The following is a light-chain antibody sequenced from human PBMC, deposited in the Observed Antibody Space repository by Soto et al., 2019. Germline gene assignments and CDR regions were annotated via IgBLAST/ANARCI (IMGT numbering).Light chain of an antibody. CDR1: QSIISN. CDR2: GAS. CDR3: QQYGSSPCT. Sequence: IVLTHSAATLSLSPGDMATLSFGASQSIISNLAWYQQKPGQAPRLLIYGASSRATGIPDRFSGSGSGTDFTLTISRLEPEDFAVYYCQQYGSSPCTFGQRTKVDIK. V-gene: IGKV3-20*01. J-gene: IGKJ1*01.